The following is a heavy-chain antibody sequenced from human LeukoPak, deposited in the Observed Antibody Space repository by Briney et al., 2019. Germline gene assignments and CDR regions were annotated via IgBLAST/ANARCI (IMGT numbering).Heavy chain of an antibody. CDR2: ISYHVCNQ. CDR3: ARSPERLGQGYLDS. J-gene: IGHJ4*02. Sequence: GGSLRLSCAASGFTFSSYSMHWVRQAPGKGLEWLTLISYHVCNQEYTDSVNGRFTISRDNSKNTLFLQMNSLKTEDTAVYFCARSPERLGQGYLDSWGQGTLVTVSS. V-gene: IGHV3-30*04. CDR1: GFTFSSYS. D-gene: IGHD3/OR15-3a*01.